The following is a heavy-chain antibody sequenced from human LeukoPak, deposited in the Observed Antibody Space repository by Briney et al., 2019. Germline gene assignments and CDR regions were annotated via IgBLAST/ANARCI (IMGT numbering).Heavy chain of an antibody. J-gene: IGHJ4*02. CDR3: VRGGPENDNWRYYVDF. Sequence: SETLSLTCTVSGDSINSINKYYWSWIRQSPGKGLEWIGYISYSGSTNYNPSLKSRVTISVDTSKNQFSLKMTSVTAADTAVFYCVRGGPENDNWRYYVDFWGQGSLVTVSS. CDR1: GDSINSINKYY. D-gene: IGHD1-1*01. CDR2: ISYSGST. V-gene: IGHV4-61*01.